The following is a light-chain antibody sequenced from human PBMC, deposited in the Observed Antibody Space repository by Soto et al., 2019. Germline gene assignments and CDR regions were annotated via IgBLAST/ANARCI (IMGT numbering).Light chain of an antibody. CDR3: LLYYGGAYV. CDR2: SIN. Sequence: QAVVTQEPSLTVSPGGTVTLTCASSTGAVTSGYYPNWLQQKPGQAPRALIYSINNKHSWTPARFSGSLLGGKAALTLSGVQPEDEAEYYCLLYYGGAYVFGTGTKLTVL. V-gene: IGLV7-43*01. CDR1: TGAVTSGYY. J-gene: IGLJ1*01.